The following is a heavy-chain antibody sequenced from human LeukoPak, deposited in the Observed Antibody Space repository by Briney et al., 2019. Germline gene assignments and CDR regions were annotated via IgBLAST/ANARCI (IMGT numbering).Heavy chain of an antibody. CDR1: GGSFSGYY. CDR3: AREGLNMVRGVIPKEAWGWFDP. J-gene: IGHJ5*02. V-gene: IGHV4-34*01. CDR2: INHSGST. Sequence: SETLSLTCAVYGGSFSGYYWSWIRQPPGKGLEWIGEINHSGSTNYNPSLKSRVTISVDTSKNQFSLKLSSVTAADTAVYYCAREGLNMVRGVIPKEAWGWFDPWGQGTLVTVSS. D-gene: IGHD3-10*01.